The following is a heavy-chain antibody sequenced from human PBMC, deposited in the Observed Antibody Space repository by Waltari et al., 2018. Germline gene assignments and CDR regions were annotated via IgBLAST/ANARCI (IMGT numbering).Heavy chain of an antibody. CDR1: GFTFDDYA. D-gene: IGHD6-25*01. CDR2: ISWDGGST. J-gene: IGHJ4*02. Sequence: EVQLVESGGVVVQPGGSLRLSCAASGFTFDDYAMNWVRQAPGKGLEWVSLISWDGGSTYYTDSVKGRFTISRDNSKNSLYLQMNSLRAEDTALYYCAKGRHGSVLDYWGQGTLVTVSS. V-gene: IGHV3-43D*03. CDR3: AKGRHGSVLDY.